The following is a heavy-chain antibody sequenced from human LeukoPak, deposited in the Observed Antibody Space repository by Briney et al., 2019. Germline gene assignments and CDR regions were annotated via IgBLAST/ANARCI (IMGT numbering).Heavy chain of an antibody. J-gene: IGHJ6*03. D-gene: IGHD2-8*01. Sequence: GGSLRLSCAASGFTFSSYGMHWVRQAPGKGLEWVAYIQYDGSNEQYADSVKGRFCISRDSSKNILYLQMNSLRAEDTAVYYCAKDRCSNGIGCYYYYMDVWGKGTTVTISS. CDR3: AKDRCSNGIGCYYYYMDV. V-gene: IGHV3-30*02. CDR2: IQYDGSNE. CDR1: GFTFSSYG.